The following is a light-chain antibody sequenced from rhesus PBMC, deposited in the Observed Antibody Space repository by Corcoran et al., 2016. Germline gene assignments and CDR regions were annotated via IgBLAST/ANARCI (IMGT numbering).Light chain of an antibody. J-gene: IGKJ2*01. CDR2: DAS. CDR1: QSVSSS. V-gene: IGKV3-35*01. CDR3: HQSSDWPS. Sequence: EVVLTQSPATLSLSPGERATLSCRASQSVSSSLAWYQQKPGQAPRHLIDDASSRATGIPDRSSGSGSGTDFTLTISSLAPEDVGIYNCHQSSDWPSFSQGTKVESK.